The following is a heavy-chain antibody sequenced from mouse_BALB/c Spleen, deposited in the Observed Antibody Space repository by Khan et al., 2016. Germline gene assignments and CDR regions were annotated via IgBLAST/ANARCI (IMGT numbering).Heavy chain of an antibody. D-gene: IGHD4-1*01. CDR2: ITYSGHT. Sequence: EVQLQESGPGLVKPSQSLSLTCTVTVYSITSDYAWNWIRQFPGNKLEWMGYITYSGHTTYNPSLKSRISLTRDTSKNQFFLQLTSVTTEDTATYYCARSSNWDGFAYWGQGTLVTVSA. CDR3: ARSSNWDGFAY. J-gene: IGHJ3*01. CDR1: VYSITSDYA. V-gene: IGHV3-2*02.